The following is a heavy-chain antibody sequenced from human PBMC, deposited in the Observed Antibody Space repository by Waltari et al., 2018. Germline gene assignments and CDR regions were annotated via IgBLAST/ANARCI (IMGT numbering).Heavy chain of an antibody. J-gene: IGHJ6*03. CDR1: GLSFSTYW. CDR3: ASYRSPGYRYYYMDV. Sequence: EVQLVESGGDLVQPGGSLRLSCAASGLSFSTYWMSWVRQAPGKGLEWVANINQDGSEKNYVESVKGRFTISRDNAKKSLYLQMNSLRAEDTAVYYCASYRSPGYRYYYMDVWGKGTTVTVSS. V-gene: IGHV3-7*01. D-gene: IGHD3-16*02. CDR2: INQDGSEK.